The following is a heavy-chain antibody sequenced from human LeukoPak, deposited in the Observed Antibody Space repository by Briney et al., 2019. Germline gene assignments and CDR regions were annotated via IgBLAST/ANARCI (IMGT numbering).Heavy chain of an antibody. CDR3: AKDLRFGDSPGNRFDY. CDR1: GFTFSSYD. CDR2: ISGSGGGA. Sequence: GGSLRLSCAASGFTFSSYDMTWVRQAPRKGLEWVSAISGSGGGAYYADSVKGRFTISRDNSKNTLYLQMNSLRAEDTAVYYCAKDLRFGDSPGNRFDYWGQGTLVTVSS. V-gene: IGHV3-23*01. J-gene: IGHJ4*02. D-gene: IGHD3-10*01.